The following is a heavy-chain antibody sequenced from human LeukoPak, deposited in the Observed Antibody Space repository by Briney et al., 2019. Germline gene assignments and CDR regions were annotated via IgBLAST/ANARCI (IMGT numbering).Heavy chain of an antibody. CDR2: IKSKSDGGTT. Sequence: GWSLGLSCAASGFTFSEAWMTWVRQAPGKGLEWVGRIKSKSDGGTTGYAAPVKGRFTISRDDSENTVYLQMDSLKIEDTAVYYCATGRTSSSKDWFDPWGQGTLVTVSS. J-gene: IGHJ5*02. CDR1: GFTFSEAW. CDR3: ATGRTSSSKDWFDP. D-gene: IGHD6-6*01. V-gene: IGHV3-15*01.